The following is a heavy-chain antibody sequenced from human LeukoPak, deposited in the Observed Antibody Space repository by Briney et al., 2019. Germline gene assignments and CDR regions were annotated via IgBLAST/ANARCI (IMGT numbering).Heavy chain of an antibody. CDR3: ARATNFDY. J-gene: IGHJ4*02. CDR2: ISYSGST. Sequence: PSETLSLTCTVSGGSINSYYWSWIRQPPGKGLEWIGYISYSGSTNYNPSLKSRVTVLVDTSKSQFSLRLSSVTAADTAVYYCARATNFDYWGQGALVTVSS. V-gene: IGHV4-59*01. CDR1: GGSINSYY.